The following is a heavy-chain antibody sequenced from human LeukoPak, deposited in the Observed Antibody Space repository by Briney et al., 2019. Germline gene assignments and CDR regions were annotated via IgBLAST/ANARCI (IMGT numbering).Heavy chain of an antibody. CDR2: IRSKANSYAT. Sequence: PGGSLKLSCAASGFTFSGSAMHWVRQAPGKGLEWVGRIRSKANSYATAYAASVKGRFTITRDDSKNTAYLQMNSLKTEDTAVYYCTRMSNDYVWGSYRTFDCWGQGTLVTVSS. D-gene: IGHD3-16*02. CDR3: TRMSNDYVWGSYRTFDC. V-gene: IGHV3-73*01. J-gene: IGHJ4*02. CDR1: GFTFSGSA.